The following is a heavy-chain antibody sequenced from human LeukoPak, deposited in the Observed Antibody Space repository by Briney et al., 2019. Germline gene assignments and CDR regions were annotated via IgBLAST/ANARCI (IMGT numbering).Heavy chain of an antibody. D-gene: IGHD5-24*01. CDR1: GGSISSGAYY. CDR2: INHSGST. J-gene: IGHJ4*02. V-gene: IGHV4-39*07. Sequence: PSETLSLTCTVSGGSISSGAYYWSWIRQPPGKGLEWIGEINHSGSTNYNPSLKSRVTISVDTSKNQFSLKLSSVTAADTAVYYCASPPPGDGYNPFGYWGQGTLVTVSS. CDR3: ASPPPGDGYNPFGY.